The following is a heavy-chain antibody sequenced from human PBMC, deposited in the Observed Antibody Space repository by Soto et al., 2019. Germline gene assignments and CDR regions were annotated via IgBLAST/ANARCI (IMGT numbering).Heavy chain of an antibody. J-gene: IGHJ4*02. CDR2: IYYSGST. V-gene: IGHV4-59*01. D-gene: IGHD5-12*01. Sequence: QVQLQESGPGLVKPSETLSLTCTVSGGSISSYYWSWIRQPPGKGLEWIGYIYYSGSTNYNPSLKCRVPISVDTSKNQFSLKLSSVTAADTAVYYCARDRRGDGYIYYFDYWGQGTLVTVSS. CDR3: ARDRRGDGYIYYFDY. CDR1: GGSISSYY.